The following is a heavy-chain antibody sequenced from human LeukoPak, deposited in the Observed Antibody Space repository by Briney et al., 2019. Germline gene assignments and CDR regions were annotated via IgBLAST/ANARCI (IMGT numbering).Heavy chain of an antibody. CDR2: IYTSGST. Sequence: PSETLSLTCTVSGGSISSYYWSWIRQPAGKGLEWIGRIYTSGSTNYNPSLKSRVTMSVDTSKNQFSLKLSSVTAADTAVYYCARGRYYYDSSGYYYDPFYYYYYMDVWGKGTTVTISS. J-gene: IGHJ6*03. D-gene: IGHD3-22*01. V-gene: IGHV4-4*07. CDR3: ARGRYYYDSSGYYYDPFYYYYYMDV. CDR1: GGSISSYY.